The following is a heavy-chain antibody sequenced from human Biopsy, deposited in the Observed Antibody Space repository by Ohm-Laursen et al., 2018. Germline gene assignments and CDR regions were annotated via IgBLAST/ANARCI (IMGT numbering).Heavy chain of an antibody. CDR3: ARGRRHCSGTCSRWYFDL. J-gene: IGHJ2*01. CDR1: GYTFTAFS. Sequence: ASVKVSCKLSGYTFTAFSAHWLRQAPGQGLEWMGWINPKSGDTDYPQNFQGRVSMTRDTSISTAYMDLSRLRSDDTAVYYCARGRRHCSGTCSRWYFDLWGRGTLVTVSS. D-gene: IGHD2-2*01. V-gene: IGHV1-2*02. CDR2: INPKSGDT.